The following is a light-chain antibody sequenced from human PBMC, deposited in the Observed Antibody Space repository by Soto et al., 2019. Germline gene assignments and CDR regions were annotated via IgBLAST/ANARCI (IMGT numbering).Light chain of an antibody. CDR1: QSVSSY. Sequence: EIEITQSPATLSVSPGEGATLSCRASQSVSSYLAWYQQKPGQAPRLLIYGASTRAAGIPARFSGSGSGTEFTLTISSLQSEDFAAYYCQQYNDWPSITFGQGTRLEIK. CDR2: GAS. CDR3: QQYNDWPSIT. J-gene: IGKJ5*01. V-gene: IGKV3-15*01.